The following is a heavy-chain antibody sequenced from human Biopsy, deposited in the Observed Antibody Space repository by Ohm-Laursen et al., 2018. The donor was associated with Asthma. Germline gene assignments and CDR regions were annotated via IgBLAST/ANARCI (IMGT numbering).Heavy chain of an antibody. V-gene: IGHV4-31*03. J-gene: IGHJ4*02. Sequence: SQTLSLTCTVSGGSISSGGYYWSWIRQHPGKGLEWIGYIYYSGSTYYNPSLKSRVTISVDTSKSQFSLKLSSVTAADTAVYYCARGPPVDREDWGQGTLVTVSS. D-gene: IGHD5-24*01. CDR3: ARGPPVDRED. CDR2: IYYSGST. CDR1: GGSISSGGYY.